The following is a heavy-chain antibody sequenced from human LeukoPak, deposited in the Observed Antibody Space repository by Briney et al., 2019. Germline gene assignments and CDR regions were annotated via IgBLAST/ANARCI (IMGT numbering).Heavy chain of an antibody. CDR2: IYYSGST. D-gene: IGHD5-24*01. V-gene: IGHV4-59*01. CDR3: ARSGDGYNLLD. CDR1: GGSISSYY. J-gene: IGHJ4*02. Sequence: SETLSLTCTVSGGSISSYYWSWIRQPPGKGLEWIGYIYYSGSTNYNPSLKSRVTISVDTSKNQFSLKLSSATAADMAVYYCARSGDGYNLLDWGQGTLVTVSS.